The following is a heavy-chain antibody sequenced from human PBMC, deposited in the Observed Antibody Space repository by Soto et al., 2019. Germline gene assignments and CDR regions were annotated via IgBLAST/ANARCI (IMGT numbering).Heavy chain of an antibody. Sequence: QPGGSLRLSCAASGFTFSSYVMSWVRQAPGKGLEWVSAISGSGGRTYYADSVKGRFTISRDNSEDTLYLQMNSLRAEDTAVYYCASGGYWVYYGMDVWGQGTTVTVSS. J-gene: IGHJ6*02. CDR1: GFTFSSYV. CDR3: ASGGYWVYYGMDV. V-gene: IGHV3-23*01. D-gene: IGHD3-22*01. CDR2: ISGSGGRT.